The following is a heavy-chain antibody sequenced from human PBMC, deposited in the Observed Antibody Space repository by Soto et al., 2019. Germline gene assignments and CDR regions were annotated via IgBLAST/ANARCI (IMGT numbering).Heavy chain of an antibody. V-gene: IGHV3-11*01. Sequence: GVLRLSCATSGFTFIDYYMSWMRQSPGKGLEWVSYIGTRGNTKYYADSVRGRFTISRDNAKNSLYLQMNSLRADDTAVYYCARDGTEYYGEYYDYWGQGIPVTVSS. CDR1: GFTFIDYY. D-gene: IGHD4-17*01. CDR3: ARDGTEYYGEYYDY. J-gene: IGHJ4*02. CDR2: IGTRGNTK.